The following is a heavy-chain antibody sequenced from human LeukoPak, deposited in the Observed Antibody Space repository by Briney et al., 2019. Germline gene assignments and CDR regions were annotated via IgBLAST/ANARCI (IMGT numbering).Heavy chain of an antibody. V-gene: IGHV3-7*05. CDR2: IKQGSANT. Sequence: GGSLRLSCAASGLTFGSHWMTWVRQAPGKGLEWVANIKQGSANTHYVDSLKGRFTISRDDAKNSLYLQMNSLTGDDTAVYYCARDRNYYDSTRFDPWGEGTLVTVSS. J-gene: IGHJ5*02. CDR1: GLTFGSHW. CDR3: ARDRNYYDSTRFDP. D-gene: IGHD3-22*01.